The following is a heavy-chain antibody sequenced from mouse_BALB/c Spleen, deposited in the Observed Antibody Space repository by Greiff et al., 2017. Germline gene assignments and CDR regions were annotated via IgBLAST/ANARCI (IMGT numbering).Heavy chain of an antibody. CDR1: GFTFSSFG. J-gene: IGHJ1*01. D-gene: IGHD1-1*01. V-gene: IGHV5-17*02. CDR2: ISSGSSTI. Sequence: DVMLVESGGGLVQPGGSRKLSCAASGFTFSSFGMHWVRQAPEKGLEWVAYISSGSSTIYYADTVKGRFTISRDNPKNTLFLQMTSLRSEDTAMYYCARSGSSHWYFDVWGAGTTVTVSS. CDR3: ARSGSSHWYFDV.